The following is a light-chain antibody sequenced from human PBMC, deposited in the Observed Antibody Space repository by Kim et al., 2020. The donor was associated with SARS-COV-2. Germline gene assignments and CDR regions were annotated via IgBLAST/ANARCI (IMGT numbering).Light chain of an antibody. Sequence: SYELTQPPSVSVSPGQTATIICSGDKLENKYAFWYQQKSGQSPVLVIYQDDKRPSGIPERFSGSNSGNTATLTISVTQTIDEADYYCQSWDDTTAVFGGGTQLTVL. J-gene: IGLJ2*01. CDR1: KLENKY. V-gene: IGLV3-1*01. CDR2: QDD. CDR3: QSWDDTTAV.